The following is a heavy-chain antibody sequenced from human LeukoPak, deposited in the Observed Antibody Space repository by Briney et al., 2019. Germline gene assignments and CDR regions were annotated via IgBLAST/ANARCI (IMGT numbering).Heavy chain of an antibody. D-gene: IGHD1-26*01. CDR1: GYSFTSYW. Sequence: GESLKISGKGSGYSFTSYWIAWVRKMPGKGLEWMGIIYPGDSDARYSPSFQGQVTISADKSISTAYLQWSSLKASDTAMYYCARHVGPNDAFDIWGQGTMVTVSS. J-gene: IGHJ3*02. CDR3: ARHVGPNDAFDI. V-gene: IGHV5-51*01. CDR2: IYPGDSDA.